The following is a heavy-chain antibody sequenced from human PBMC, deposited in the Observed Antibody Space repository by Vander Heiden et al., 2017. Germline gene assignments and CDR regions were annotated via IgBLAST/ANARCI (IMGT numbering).Heavy chain of an antibody. J-gene: IGHJ4*02. CDR2: ISSSSTYI. CDR1: GVPFSRYS. Sequence: EVQLVESGGGLVKPGGSLRLSCAASGVPFSRYSMSCVRQAPGKGLEWFSSISSSSTYIHYADSVKGRFTISRDNAKNSLCLQMNSLRVEDTAVYYCASRGYCGGDNCLHHFDYWGQGTLVTASS. CDR3: ASRGYCGGDNCLHHFDY. D-gene: IGHD2-15*01. V-gene: IGHV3-21*01.